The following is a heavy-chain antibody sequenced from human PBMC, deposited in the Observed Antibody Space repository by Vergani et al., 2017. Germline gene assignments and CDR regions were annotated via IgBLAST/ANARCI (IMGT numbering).Heavy chain of an antibody. Sequence: QVQLVQSGAEVKKPGSSVKVSCKASGGTFSSYAISWVRQAPGQGLEWMGGIIPIFGTANYAQKFQGRVTITADESTSTGYMELSSLRSEDTAVYDCARERAAGVVIIGSGVLDYWGQGTLVTVSS. V-gene: IGHV1-69*01. CDR1: GGTFSSYA. D-gene: IGHD3-3*01. CDR3: ARERAAGVVIIGSGVLDY. J-gene: IGHJ4*02. CDR2: IIPIFGTA.